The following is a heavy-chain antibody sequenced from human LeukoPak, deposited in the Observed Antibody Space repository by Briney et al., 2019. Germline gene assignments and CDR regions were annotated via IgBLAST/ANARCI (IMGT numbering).Heavy chain of an antibody. CDR1: GYTFTSYG. J-gene: IGHJ4*02. CDR2: ISVYNGNT. Sequence: ASVKVSCKASGYTFTSYGISWVRQAPGQGLAWMGWISVYNGNTEYTQNLQGRVTMTTDTSTSTADVELRSRRSDDIAVYYCERPYYYDSSGYNYWGQGTLVTVTS. D-gene: IGHD3-22*01. V-gene: IGHV1-18*03. CDR3: ERPYYYDSSGYNY.